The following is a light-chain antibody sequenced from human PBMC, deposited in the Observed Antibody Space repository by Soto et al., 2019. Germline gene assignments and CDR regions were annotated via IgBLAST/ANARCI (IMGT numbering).Light chain of an antibody. J-gene: IGLJ2*01. Sequence: QSALTQPASVSGSPGQSITISCTGTNSDVGNYNFVSWYQQYPGQAPRPMTYEVYKRPSGVSNRFSGSKSGNTASLAISGLQAEDEADYYCCSYAGRSTWIFGGGTKLTVL. CDR2: EVY. CDR3: CSYAGRSTWI. CDR1: NSDVGNYNF. V-gene: IGLV2-23*02.